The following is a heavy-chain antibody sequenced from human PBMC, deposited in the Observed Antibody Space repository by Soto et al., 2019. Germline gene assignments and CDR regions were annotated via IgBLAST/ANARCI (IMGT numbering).Heavy chain of an antibody. J-gene: IGHJ4*02. Sequence: PGGSLRLSCAASGFTFSDYYMSWIRQAPGKGLEWVSYISSSGSTIYYADSVKGRFTISRDNAKNSLYLQMNSLRAEDTAVYYCARDRHDCSSTSCYRIAVAGTPDYWGQGTLVTVSS. D-gene: IGHD2-2*01. CDR3: ARDRHDCSSTSCYRIAVAGTPDY. CDR1: GFTFSDYY. V-gene: IGHV3-11*01. CDR2: ISSSGSTI.